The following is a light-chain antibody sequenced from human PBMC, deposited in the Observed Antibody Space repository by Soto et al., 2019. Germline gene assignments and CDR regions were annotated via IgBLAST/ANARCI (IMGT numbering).Light chain of an antibody. CDR3: QQLNSYPLT. J-gene: IGKJ4*01. Sequence: DIQLTQSPSFLSASVGDRVTITCRASQGISSYLAWYQQKPGKAPKLLIYAASTLQSGVPSRFSGSGSGTEFTLTISSLQPEVFATYYCQQLNSYPLTFGGGPRWIS. V-gene: IGKV1-9*01. CDR1: QGISSY. CDR2: AAS.